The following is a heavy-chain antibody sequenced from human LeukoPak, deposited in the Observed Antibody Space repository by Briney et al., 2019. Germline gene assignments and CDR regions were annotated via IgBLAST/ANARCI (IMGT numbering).Heavy chain of an antibody. V-gene: IGHV4-34*01. CDR1: GFTFSSYS. D-gene: IGHD3-10*01. J-gene: IGHJ4*02. CDR3: ASAGPLSYFDY. Sequence: NPGGSLRLSCAASGFTFSSYSMNWIRQPPGKGLEWIGEINHSGSTNYNPSLKSRVTISVDTSKNQFSLKLSSVTAADTAVYYCASAGPLSYFDYWGQGTLVTVSS. CDR2: INHSGST.